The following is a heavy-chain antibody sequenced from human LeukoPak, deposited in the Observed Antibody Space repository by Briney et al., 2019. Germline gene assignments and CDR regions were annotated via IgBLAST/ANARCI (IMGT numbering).Heavy chain of an antibody. D-gene: IGHD6-13*01. J-gene: IGHJ4*02. CDR2: IYHSGST. CDR1: GGSISSGGYY. V-gene: IGHV4-30-2*01. CDR3: ARDSHKNIAAADSFDY. Sequence: SETLSLTCTVSGGSISSGGYYWSWIRQPPGKGLEWIGYIYHSGSTYYNPSLKSRVTKSVDRSKNQFSLKLSSVTAADTAVYYCARDSHKNIAAADSFDYWGQGTLVTVSS.